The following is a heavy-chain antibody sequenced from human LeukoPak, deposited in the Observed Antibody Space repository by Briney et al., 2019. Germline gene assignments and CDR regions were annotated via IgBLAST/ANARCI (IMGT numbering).Heavy chain of an antibody. J-gene: IGHJ4*02. D-gene: IGHD4-17*01. V-gene: IGHV3-7*01. CDR2: IKQDGSET. CDR3: ARVYDYGDSGDDY. Sequence: GGSLRLSCAASGFTFSSYWMSWVRQAPGKGLEWVANIKQDGSETYYVDSVKGRFTISRDNAKNSLYLQMNSLRAEDTAVYYCARVYDYGDSGDDYWGQGTLVTVSS. CDR1: GFTFSSYW.